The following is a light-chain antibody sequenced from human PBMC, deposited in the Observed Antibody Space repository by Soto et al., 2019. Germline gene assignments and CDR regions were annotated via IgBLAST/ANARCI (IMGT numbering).Light chain of an antibody. CDR3: QQYYIWLT. Sequence: EIVMTQSPATLSVSPGERATLSCRASQSVSSKLAWYQQKRGQAPRLLIHSASTRATGIPARFSGSWSGTEFTLTISSLQSEDFAVYYCQQYYIWLTFGGGTKVEI. V-gene: IGKV3D-15*01. CDR2: SAS. CDR1: QSVSSK. J-gene: IGKJ4*01.